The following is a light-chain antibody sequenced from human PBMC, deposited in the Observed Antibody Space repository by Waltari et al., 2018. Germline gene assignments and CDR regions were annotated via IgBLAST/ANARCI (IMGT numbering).Light chain of an antibody. CDR3: QQYNNWPGLT. CDR2: GAS. J-gene: IGKJ4*01. Sequence: EIVMTQSPATLSVSPGERATLSCSARQRVSSNLAWYQQKPGQAPRLLIYGASTRATGIPARFSGSGSGTEFTLTISSLQSEDFAVYYCQQYNNWPGLTFGGGTKVGIK. V-gene: IGKV3-15*01. CDR1: QRVSSN.